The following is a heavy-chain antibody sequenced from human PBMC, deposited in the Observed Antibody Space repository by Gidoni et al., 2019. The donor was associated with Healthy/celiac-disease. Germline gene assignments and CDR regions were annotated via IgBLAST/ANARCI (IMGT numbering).Heavy chain of an antibody. V-gene: IGHV3-48*03. CDR3: AIARYYDSSGYSLFDF. Sequence: EVQLVESGGGLVQPGGSLRLSCAAAGFNFSSYKMNWVRQAPGKGLEWVSYISSSGSPISYAYSVKVRFTISRDNAKTSLFLHMNSLSAEDTAVYYCAIARYYDSSGYSLFDFLGQVTLVTVSS. J-gene: IGHJ4*02. D-gene: IGHD3-22*01. CDR1: GFNFSSYK. CDR2: ISSSGSPI.